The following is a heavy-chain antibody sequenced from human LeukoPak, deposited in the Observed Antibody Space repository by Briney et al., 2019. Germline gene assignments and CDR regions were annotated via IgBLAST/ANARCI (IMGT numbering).Heavy chain of an antibody. Sequence: GASVKVSCKASGYTFTSYAMHWVRQAPGQGLEWMGWINAGNGNTKYSQKFQGRVTITRDTSASTAYMELSSLRSEDTAVYYCASPYCGGDCQDYYFDYWGQGTLVTVSS. D-gene: IGHD2-21*02. V-gene: IGHV1-3*01. CDR1: GYTFTSYA. CDR2: INAGNGNT. CDR3: ASPYCGGDCQDYYFDY. J-gene: IGHJ4*02.